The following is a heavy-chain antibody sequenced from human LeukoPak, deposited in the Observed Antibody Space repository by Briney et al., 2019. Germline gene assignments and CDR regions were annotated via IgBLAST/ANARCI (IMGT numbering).Heavy chain of an antibody. CDR1: GFTFSSYG. V-gene: IGHV3-30*18. D-gene: IGHD2-15*01. CDR3: AKEGPGRAFDI. CDR2: ISYDGSNK. J-gene: IGHJ3*02. Sequence: PGGSLRLSCAASGFTFSSYGMHWVRQAPGKGLEWVAVISYDGSNKYYADSVKGRFTISRDNSRNTLYLQMNSLRAEDTAVYYCAKEGPGRAFDIWGQGTMVTVSS.